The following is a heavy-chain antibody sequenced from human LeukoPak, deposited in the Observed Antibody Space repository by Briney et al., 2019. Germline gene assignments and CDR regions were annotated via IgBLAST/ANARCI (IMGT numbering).Heavy chain of an antibody. D-gene: IGHD5-12*01. CDR1: GFTFSSYA. V-gene: IGHV3-23*01. CDR2: ISTSGDNT. CDR3: APDPNKWLRNY. J-gene: IGHJ4*02. Sequence: GGSLRLSCAASGFTFSSYAMNWVRQAPGKGLEWVSTISTSGDNTYYADSVKGRFTISRDNSKNTLYLQMSSLRAEDTAVYYCAPDPNKWLRNYWGQGTLVTVSS.